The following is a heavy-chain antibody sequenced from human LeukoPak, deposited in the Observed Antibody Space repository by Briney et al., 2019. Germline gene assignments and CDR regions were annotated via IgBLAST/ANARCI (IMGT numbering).Heavy chain of an antibody. CDR3: ARDRSSGWYVYDY. Sequence: PGGSLRLSCAASGFTFSSYAMSWVRQGPGKGLEWVSGISGSGGGTYYADSVRGRFTISRDNSKNTFYLQMNSLRAEDTAVYYCARDRSSGWYVYDYWGQGTLVTVSS. V-gene: IGHV3-23*01. J-gene: IGHJ4*02. CDR2: ISGSGGGT. D-gene: IGHD6-19*01. CDR1: GFTFSSYA.